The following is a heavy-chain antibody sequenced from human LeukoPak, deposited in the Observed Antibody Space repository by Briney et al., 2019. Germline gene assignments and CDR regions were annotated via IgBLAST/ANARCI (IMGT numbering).Heavy chain of an antibody. J-gene: IGHJ3*02. CDR3: AKGVRITMVRGAFDI. D-gene: IGHD3-10*01. Sequence: GGSLRLSCAASGFTFSSYSMNWVRQAPGKGLEWVSYISSISSSSTYYADSVKGRFTISRDNAKNSLYLQMNSLRAEDTALYYCAKGVRITMVRGAFDIWGQGTMVTVSS. CDR2: ISSISSSST. V-gene: IGHV3-48*04. CDR1: GFTFSSYS.